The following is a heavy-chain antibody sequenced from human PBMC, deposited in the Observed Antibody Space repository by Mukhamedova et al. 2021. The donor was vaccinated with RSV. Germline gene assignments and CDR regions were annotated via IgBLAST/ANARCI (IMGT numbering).Heavy chain of an antibody. D-gene: IGHD1-14*01. CDR3: VKGPGTGVDGFDI. J-gene: IGHJ3*02. CDR2: ISGSGTNT. V-gene: IGHV3-23*01. Sequence: GLEWVSVISGSGTNTKYAESVKGRLTISRDNSRNTLYLQMHSLRAEDTAIYYCVKGPGTGVDGFDIWGQGTMGTVSS.